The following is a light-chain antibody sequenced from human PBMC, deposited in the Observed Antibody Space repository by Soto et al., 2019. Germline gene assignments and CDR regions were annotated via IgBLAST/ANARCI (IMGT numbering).Light chain of an antibody. CDR2: AAS. V-gene: IGKV1-27*01. CDR3: QKYDDAPLT. Sequence: DIQMTQSPSSLSASVRDRVTITCRAGQDINIYLAWYQQKPGKVPKLPISAASTLQSGVPSRFSGSGSGTDFTLTISSLQPEDVATYYCQKYDDAPLTFGGGTKVEIK. J-gene: IGKJ4*01. CDR1: QDINIY.